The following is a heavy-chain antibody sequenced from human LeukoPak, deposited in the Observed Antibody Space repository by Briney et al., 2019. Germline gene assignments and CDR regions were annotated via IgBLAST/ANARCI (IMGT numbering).Heavy chain of an antibody. D-gene: IGHD6-19*01. V-gene: IGHV1-46*01. Sequence: ASVKVSCKACGYTFTSYYMHWVRQAPGQGLEWMGIINPSGGSTSYAQKFQGRVTMTRDMSTSTVYMELSSLRSEDTAVYYCARVRQWLGAYFDYWGQGTLVTVSS. CDR3: ARVRQWLGAYFDY. CDR2: INPSGGST. J-gene: IGHJ4*02. CDR1: GYTFTSYY.